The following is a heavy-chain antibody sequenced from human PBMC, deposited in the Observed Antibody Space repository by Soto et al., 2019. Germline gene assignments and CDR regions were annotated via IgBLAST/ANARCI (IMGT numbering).Heavy chain of an antibody. D-gene: IGHD6-13*01. CDR2: ISYDGSNK. V-gene: IGHV3-30-3*01. J-gene: IGHJ4*02. Sequence: GGSLRLSCAACGFTCSSYAMHWVGQAPGKRLEWVAVISYDGSNKYYADSGKGRFTISRDHSKNTLYLQMNSLREEDRAVYYCARDWNGYSSSWYGNQDEYYFDYWGQGTLVTVCS. CDR3: ARDWNGYSSSWYGNQDEYYFDY. CDR1: GFTCSSYA.